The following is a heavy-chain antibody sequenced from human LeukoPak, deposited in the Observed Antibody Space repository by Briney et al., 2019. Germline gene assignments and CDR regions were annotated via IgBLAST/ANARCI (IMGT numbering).Heavy chain of an antibody. CDR1: GFTFSTYA. J-gene: IGHJ4*02. Sequence: PGGSLRLSCAASGFTFSTYAMHWVRQAPGKRLEWVAIISFDGSNKYYADSVKGRLTISRDNSKSTLYLQMSSLRAEDTAVYYCARDHLSYSYAYYFDYWGQGTLVTVSS. CDR2: ISFDGSNK. D-gene: IGHD5-18*01. V-gene: IGHV3-30*04. CDR3: ARDHLSYSYAYYFDY.